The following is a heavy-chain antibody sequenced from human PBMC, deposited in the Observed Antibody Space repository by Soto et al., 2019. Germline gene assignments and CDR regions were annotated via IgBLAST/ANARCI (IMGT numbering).Heavy chain of an antibody. D-gene: IGHD3-10*01. CDR1: GFTFSSYA. CDR2: ISYDGSNK. Sequence: QVPLVESGGGVVQPGRSLRLSCAASGFTFSSYAMHWVRQAPGKGLEWVAVISYDGSNKYYADSVKGRFTISRDNSKNTLYLQMNSLRAEDTAVYYCARDRGDGWGVDYWGQGTLVTVSS. V-gene: IGHV3-30-3*01. J-gene: IGHJ4*02. CDR3: ARDRGDGWGVDY.